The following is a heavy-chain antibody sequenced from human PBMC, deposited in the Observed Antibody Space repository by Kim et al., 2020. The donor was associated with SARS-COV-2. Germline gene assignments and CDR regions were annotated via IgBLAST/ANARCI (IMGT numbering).Heavy chain of an antibody. Sequence: GGSLRLSCTASGFTFRSYWMSWVRQAPGKGLEWVADIKEDGSETYYVDSVKGRFTISRDNAENSLYLQMNSLRAEDTAVYFCARDYRDWGQGTLVTVS. D-gene: IGHD3-16*02. CDR2: IKEDGSET. J-gene: IGHJ4*02. CDR3: ARDYRD. CDR1: GFTFRSYW. V-gene: IGHV3-7*01.